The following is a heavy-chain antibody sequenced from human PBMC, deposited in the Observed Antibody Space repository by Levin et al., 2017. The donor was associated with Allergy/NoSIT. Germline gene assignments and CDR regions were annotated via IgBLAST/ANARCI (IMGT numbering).Heavy chain of an antibody. CDR1: GFTFSRYA. J-gene: IGHJ1*01. CDR3: ASLGYCSGGSCYSANEYLQR. Sequence: PGGSLRLSCAASGFTFSRYAMTWVRQAPGKGLEWVSAISGSGTTTNYADSVKGRFTISGDNSKNMVYLQMDSLRAEDTAVYYCASLGYCSGGSCYSANEYLQRWGQGTLVTVSS. CDR2: ISGSGTTT. V-gene: IGHV3-23*01. D-gene: IGHD2-15*01.